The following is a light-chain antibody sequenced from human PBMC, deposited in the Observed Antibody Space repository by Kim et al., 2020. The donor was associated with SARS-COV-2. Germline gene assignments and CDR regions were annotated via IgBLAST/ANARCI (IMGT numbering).Light chain of an antibody. V-gene: IGLV6-57*03. CDR1: SGSIASNY. CDR2: EDE. CDR3: QSYDSATWI. J-gene: IGLJ2*01. Sequence: NFMLTQPHSVSVSPGKTVTISCTRSSGSIASNYVQWYQQRPGSAPTTVIYEDEQRPSGVPDRFSGSIDSSSNSASLTISGLRTEDEADYYCQSYDSATWIFGGGTKLTVL.